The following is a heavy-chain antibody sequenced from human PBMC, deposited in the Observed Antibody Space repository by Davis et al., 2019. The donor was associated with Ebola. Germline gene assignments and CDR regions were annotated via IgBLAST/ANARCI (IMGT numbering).Heavy chain of an antibody. J-gene: IGHJ4*02. D-gene: IGHD3-9*01. CDR2: MFYNGDT. V-gene: IGHV4-59*08. CDR1: GGSINSFL. Sequence: MPSETLSLTCSVSGGSINSFLWTWIRQPPGQGLEWVGCMFYNGDTKYNPALESRVTISVDTSKNQFSLRLSSVTAADTAMYYCARADYDILAGPFDYWGQGTLVTVSS. CDR3: ARADYDILAGPFDY.